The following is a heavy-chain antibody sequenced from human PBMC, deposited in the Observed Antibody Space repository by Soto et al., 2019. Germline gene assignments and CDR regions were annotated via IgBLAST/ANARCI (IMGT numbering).Heavy chain of an antibody. CDR2: IYYSGST. V-gene: IGHV4-59*01. D-gene: IGHD2-15*01. J-gene: IGHJ3*02. CDR3: ARRYCSAFDI. Sequence: SETLSLTCTVSGGYISSYYWSWIRQPPGKGLEWIGYIYYSGSTNYNPSLKSRVTISVDTSKNQFSLKLSSVTAADTAVYYCARRYCSAFDIWGQGTMVTVSS. CDR1: GGYISSYY.